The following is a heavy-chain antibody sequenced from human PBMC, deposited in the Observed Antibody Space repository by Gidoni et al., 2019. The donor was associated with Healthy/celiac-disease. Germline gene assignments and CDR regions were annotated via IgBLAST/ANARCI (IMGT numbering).Heavy chain of an antibody. Sequence: QVQLQQWGAGLLKPSETLSLTCAVYGGSFSGYYWSWIRQPPGKGLEWIGEINHGGSTNYNPSLKSRVTISVDTSKNQFSLKLSSVTAADTAVYYCARGDWERRFDPWGQGTLVTVSS. CDR2: INHGGST. V-gene: IGHV4-34*01. CDR1: GGSFSGYY. J-gene: IGHJ5*02. D-gene: IGHD3-16*01. CDR3: ARGDWERRFDP.